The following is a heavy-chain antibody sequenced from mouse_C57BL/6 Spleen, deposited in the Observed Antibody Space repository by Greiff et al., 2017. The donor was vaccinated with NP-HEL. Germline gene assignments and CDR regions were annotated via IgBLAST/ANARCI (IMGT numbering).Heavy chain of an antibody. Sequence: QVQLQQSGAELVKPGASVKVSCKASGYTFTSYWMHWVKQRPGQGLEWIGRIHPSDSDTNYNQTFKGKATLTVDKSSSTAYMQLSSLTSEDSAFYDCAIAHDGYYPWFAYWGQGTLVTVSA. V-gene: IGHV1-74*01. CDR3: AIAHDGYYPWFAY. CDR1: GYTFTSYW. J-gene: IGHJ3*01. CDR2: IHPSDSDT. D-gene: IGHD2-3*01.